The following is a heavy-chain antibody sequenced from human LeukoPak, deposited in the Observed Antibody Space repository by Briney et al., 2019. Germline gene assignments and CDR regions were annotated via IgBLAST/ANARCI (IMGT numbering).Heavy chain of an antibody. CDR3: AKDFGYFDQFDY. D-gene: IGHD3-9*01. V-gene: IGHV3-9*01. Sequence: PGGSLRLSCAASGFTFDDYAMHWVRQAPGKGLEWVSGISWNSGSIGYADSVKGRFTISRDNAKNSLCLQMNSLRAEDTALYYCAKDFGYFDQFDYWGQGTLVTVSS. CDR1: GFTFDDYA. J-gene: IGHJ4*02. CDR2: ISWNSGSI.